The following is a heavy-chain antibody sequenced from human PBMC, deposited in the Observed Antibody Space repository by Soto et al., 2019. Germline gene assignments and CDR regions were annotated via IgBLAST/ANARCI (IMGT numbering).Heavy chain of an antibody. V-gene: IGHV3-23*01. J-gene: IGHJ5*02. CDR1: GFTFSSYA. Sequence: PGGSLRLSCAASGFTFSSYAMSWVRQAPGKGLEWVSAISGSGGSTYYADSVKGRFTISRDNSKNTLYLQMNSLRAEDTAVYYCVKDRGNRITIFGVPNFPTGGLDPWGQGTLVTVSS. D-gene: IGHD3-3*01. CDR3: VKDRGNRITIFGVPNFPTGGLDP. CDR2: ISGSGGST.